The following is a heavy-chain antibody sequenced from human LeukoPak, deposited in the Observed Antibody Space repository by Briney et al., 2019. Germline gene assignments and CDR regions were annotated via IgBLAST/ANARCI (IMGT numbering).Heavy chain of an antibody. CDR1: GFTFSGYV. Sequence: GGSLRLSCAASGFTFSGYVMSWVRQAPGKGLEWVSTISGSGGNTYHADSVKGRFTISRDNSKNTLYLQMNSLRAEDTAVYYCTSYSSSWYVFDYWGQGTLVTVSS. J-gene: IGHJ4*02. D-gene: IGHD6-13*01. CDR2: ISGSGGNT. V-gene: IGHV3-23*01. CDR3: TSYSSSWYVFDY.